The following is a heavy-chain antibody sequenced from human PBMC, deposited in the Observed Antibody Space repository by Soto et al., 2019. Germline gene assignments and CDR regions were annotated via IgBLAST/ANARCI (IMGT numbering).Heavy chain of an antibody. J-gene: IGHJ6*03. V-gene: IGHV3-11*01. CDR1: GFTFSDYY. CDR3: ARETYYDFWSGRYYYMDV. D-gene: IGHD3-3*01. Sequence: GGSLRLSCAASGFTFSDYYMSWIRQAPGKGLEWVSYISSSGSTIYYADSVKGRFTISRDNAKNSLYLQMNSLRAEDTAVYYCARETYYDFWSGRYYYMDVWGKGTTVTVSS. CDR2: ISSSGSTI.